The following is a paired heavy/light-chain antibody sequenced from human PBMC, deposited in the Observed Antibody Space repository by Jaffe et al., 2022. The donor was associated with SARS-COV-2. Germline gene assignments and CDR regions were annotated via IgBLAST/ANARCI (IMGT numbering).Heavy chain of an antibody. D-gene: IGHD1-20*01. CDR2: ISSSGSTI. Sequence: EVQLVASGGGLVQPGGSLRLSCAASGFTFSNYEMNWVRQAPGKGLEWVSSISSSGSTIYYADSVKGRFSISRDNAKNSLYLQMNSLRVDDTAIYYCAFRGVTGFYYWGQGTLVTVSS. V-gene: IGHV3-48*03. J-gene: IGHJ4*02. CDR3: AFRGVTGFYY. CDR1: GFTFSNYE.
Light chain of an antibody. CDR3: QQSGSSPRWT. CDR1: QSVSSSY. CDR2: GAS. Sequence: EIVLTQSPGTLSLSPGERATLSCRASQSVSSSYLAWYQQKPGQAPRLLIYGASSRATGIPDRFSGSGSGTDFTLTISRLEPEDFVVYYCQQSGSSPRWTFGQGTKVDVK. J-gene: IGKJ1*01. V-gene: IGKV3-20*01.